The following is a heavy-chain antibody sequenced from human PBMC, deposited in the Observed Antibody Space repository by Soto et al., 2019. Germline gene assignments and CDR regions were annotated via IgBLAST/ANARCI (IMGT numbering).Heavy chain of an antibody. Sequence: EVHLVESGGGLVQPGGSLRLSCAASGFIVSNNYMTWVRQPPGKGLEWVSLIDSGGRTYYADSVKGRYSISRGNSTNTVSLQMNSLRAEDTAVYYCAASADLDNWGQGTLVSVSS. D-gene: IGHD6-6*01. V-gene: IGHV3-66*01. CDR3: AASADLDN. J-gene: IGHJ4*02. CDR2: IDSGGRT. CDR1: GFIVSNNY.